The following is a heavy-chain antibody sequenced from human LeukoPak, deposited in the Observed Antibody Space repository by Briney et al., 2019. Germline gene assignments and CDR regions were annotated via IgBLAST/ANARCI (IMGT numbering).Heavy chain of an antibody. Sequence: PGRSLRLSCAGAGFSLDDYAMHWVRQPPGKGLEWVSSISWDSGNMAYADSVKGRFTISRDNAKNSLFLQMNSLRAEDTALYYCIKDMGFDLLKDAFDVWGHGTMVTVSS. CDR3: IKDMGFDLLKDAFDV. V-gene: IGHV3-9*01. D-gene: IGHD1-26*01. CDR2: ISWDSGNM. CDR1: GFSLDDYA. J-gene: IGHJ3*01.